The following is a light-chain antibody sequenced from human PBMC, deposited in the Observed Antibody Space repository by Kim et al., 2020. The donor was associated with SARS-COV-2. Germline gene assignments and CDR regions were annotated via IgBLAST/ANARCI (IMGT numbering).Light chain of an antibody. J-gene: IGLJ1*01. CDR1: ALPKQY. CDR3: QSADSSGTYPYV. Sequence: PGQKARITCSGDALPKQYAYWYQQKPGQAPVPVIYKDSARPSGIPERFSGSSSGTTVTLTISGVQAEDEADYYCQSADSSGTYPYVFGTGTKVTVL. V-gene: IGLV3-25*03. CDR2: KDS.